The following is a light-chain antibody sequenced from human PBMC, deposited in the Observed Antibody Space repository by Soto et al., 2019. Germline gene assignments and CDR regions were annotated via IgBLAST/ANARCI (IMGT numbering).Light chain of an antibody. CDR2: EAS. Sequence: EIVVTQSPATLSVSPGERVTLSCRASQSVSSSLAWYQQRPGQAPRLLMYEASNRATGIPARFSGGGSGTDFTLTISSLEPEDFAVYYCQQRSDWPWTFGQGTKVEIK. V-gene: IGKV3-11*01. J-gene: IGKJ1*01. CDR1: QSVSSS. CDR3: QQRSDWPWT.